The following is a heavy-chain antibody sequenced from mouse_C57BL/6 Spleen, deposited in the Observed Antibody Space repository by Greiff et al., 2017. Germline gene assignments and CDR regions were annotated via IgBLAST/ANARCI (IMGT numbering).Heavy chain of an antibody. CDR2: INPNNGGT. V-gene: IGHV1-18*01. J-gene: IGHJ4*01. Sequence: EVQLQQSGPELVKPGASVKIPCKASGYTFTDYNMDWVKQSHGKSLEWIGDINPNNGGTIYNQKFKGKATLTVDKSSSTAYMELRSLTSEDTAVYDCARILVYYDYERAMDYWGQGTSVTVSS. CDR3: ARILVYYDYERAMDY. D-gene: IGHD2-4*01. CDR1: GYTFTDYN.